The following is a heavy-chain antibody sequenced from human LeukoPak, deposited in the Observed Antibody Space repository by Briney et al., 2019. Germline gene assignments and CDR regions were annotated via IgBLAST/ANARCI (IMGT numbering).Heavy chain of an antibody. CDR1: GGSISSDGYY. CDR2: IDHSGRT. D-gene: IGHD2-21*01. J-gene: IGHJ4*02. CDR3: ARDRLGIGFFDY. V-gene: IGHV4-30-2*01. Sequence: SQTLSLTCTVSGGSISSDGYYWSWIRQPPGKGLEWIGYIDHSGRTYYNPSLTSRVTISVDTSKNQFSLKLSSVTAADTAVYYCARDRLGIGFFDYWGQGTLVTVSS.